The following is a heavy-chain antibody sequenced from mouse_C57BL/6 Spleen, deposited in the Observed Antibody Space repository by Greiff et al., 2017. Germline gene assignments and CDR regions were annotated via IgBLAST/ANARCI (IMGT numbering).Heavy chain of an antibody. CDR1: GYTFTSYW. Sequence: QVQLQQPGAELVKPGASVTMSCKASGYTFTSYWITWVKQRPGQGLEWIGDIYPGSGSTNYNEKFKSKATLTVDTSSSTAYMQLSSLTSEDSAVYYCARSTTTVVATRYAMDYWGQGTSVTVSS. CDR2: IYPGSGST. D-gene: IGHD1-1*01. J-gene: IGHJ4*01. CDR3: ARSTTTVVATRYAMDY. V-gene: IGHV1-55*01.